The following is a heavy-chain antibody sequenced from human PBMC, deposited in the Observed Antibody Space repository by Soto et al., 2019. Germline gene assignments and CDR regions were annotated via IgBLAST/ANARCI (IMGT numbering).Heavy chain of an antibody. Sequence: EVQLVQSGGGLVQPGGSLTISCAVSGISVNTNSMNWVRQAPGQGLEWVSVLYGDGTTHYADSVKGRFTISRDVSKNLLHLQMSSLRGEDTAVYYCARDFGSTWYVFDYWGQGTLFVVSS. D-gene: IGHD6-13*01. CDR1: GISVNTNS. CDR2: LYGDGTT. V-gene: IGHV3-66*01. J-gene: IGHJ4*02. CDR3: ARDFGSTWYVFDY.